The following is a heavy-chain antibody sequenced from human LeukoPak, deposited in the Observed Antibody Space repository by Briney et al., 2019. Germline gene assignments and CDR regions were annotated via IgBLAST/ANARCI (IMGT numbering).Heavy chain of an antibody. D-gene: IGHD2-15*01. Sequence: SQTLSLTCAVSGGSISSGGYSWSWIRQPPGKGLEWIGYIYHSGSTYYNPSLKSRVTISVDKSKNQFSLKLSSATAADTAVYYCAVEEDIVVVVAARDYWGQGTLVTVSS. CDR1: GGSISSGGYS. CDR3: AVEEDIVVVVAARDY. V-gene: IGHV4-30-2*01. J-gene: IGHJ4*02. CDR2: IYHSGST.